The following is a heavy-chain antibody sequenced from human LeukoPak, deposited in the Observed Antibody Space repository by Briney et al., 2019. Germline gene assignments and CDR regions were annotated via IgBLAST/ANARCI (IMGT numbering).Heavy chain of an antibody. J-gene: IGHJ4*02. Sequence: SETLSLTCTVSGGSISSSSYYWGYIRQPPGKGLEWIVSIYYSGRTYYNPSLKSRVTISVYTSKNQFSLKLSSVTAADTAVYYCARNVNYGGNNYFDSWGQGTLVAVSS. V-gene: IGHV4-39*07. D-gene: IGHD4-23*01. CDR1: GGSISSSSYY. CDR2: IYYSGRT. CDR3: ARNVNYGGNNYFDS.